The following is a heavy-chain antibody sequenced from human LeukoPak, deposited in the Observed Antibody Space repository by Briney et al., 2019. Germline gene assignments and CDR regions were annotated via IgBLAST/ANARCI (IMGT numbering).Heavy chain of an antibody. V-gene: IGHV4-59*01. CDR3: ARGWDYYGSGSYKYYYYYYMDV. CDR2: IYYSGST. D-gene: IGHD3-10*01. CDR1: GGSISSYY. Sequence: PSETLSLTCTVSGGSISSYYWSWIRQPPGKGLEWIGYIYYSGSTNYNPSLKSRVTISVDTSKNQFSLKLSSVTAADTAVYYCARGWDYYGSGSYKYYYYYYMDVWGKGTTVTVSS. J-gene: IGHJ6*03.